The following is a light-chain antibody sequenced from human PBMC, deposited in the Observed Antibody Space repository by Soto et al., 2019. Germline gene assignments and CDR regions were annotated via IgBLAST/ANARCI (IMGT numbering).Light chain of an antibody. J-gene: IGKJ1*01. Sequence: EIVLTQSPATLSLSPGERATLSCRASQSVSSYLAWYQQKPGQAPRLLIYDASNRATGIPDRFSGSGSGTVFTLTISRLEPEDFAVYYCQHYGRSPWTFGQGTKVEIK. CDR2: DAS. V-gene: IGKV3-20*01. CDR1: QSVSSY. CDR3: QHYGRSPWT.